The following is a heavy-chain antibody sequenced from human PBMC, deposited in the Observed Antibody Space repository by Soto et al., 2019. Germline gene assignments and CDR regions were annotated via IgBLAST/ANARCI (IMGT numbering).Heavy chain of an antibody. CDR2: ISAYNGNT. CDR1: GYTFTSYG. CDR3: ARAKGSLILIRVGAETVYFDF. D-gene: IGHD1-26*01. V-gene: IGHV1-18*01. J-gene: IGHJ4*02. Sequence: ASVKVSCKASGYTFTSYGISWVRQAPGQGLEWMGWISAYNGNTNYAQKLQGRVTMTTDTSTSTAYMELRSLRSDDTAVYYCARAKGSLILIRVGAETVYFDFWGPGTLVTVSS.